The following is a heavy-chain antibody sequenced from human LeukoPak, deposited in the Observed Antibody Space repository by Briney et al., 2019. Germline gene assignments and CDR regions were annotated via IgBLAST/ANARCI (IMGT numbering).Heavy chain of an antibody. D-gene: IGHD3-22*01. V-gene: IGHV3-7*01. CDR2: IKQEGSEK. J-gene: IGHJ3*02. Sequence: GGSLRLSCAASRFTFSSYWMSWVRQAPGKGLEWVANIKQEGSEKYYVDSVKGRFTISRDNARNSLYLQMNSLRAEDTAVYYCARVIMNDSSGYYNDAFDIWGQGTVVTVSS. CDR1: RFTFSSYW. CDR3: ARVIMNDSSGYYNDAFDI.